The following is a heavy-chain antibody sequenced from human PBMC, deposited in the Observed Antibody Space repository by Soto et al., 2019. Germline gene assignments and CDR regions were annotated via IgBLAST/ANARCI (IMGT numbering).Heavy chain of an antibody. CDR1: GFTFSSYA. D-gene: IGHD3-10*01. J-gene: IGHJ6*04. V-gene: IGHV3-21*01. Sequence: GGSLRLSCAASGFTFSSYAMNWVRQAPGKGLEWVSSISSSSSYIYYADSVKGRFTASRDNTNNSLYLQMNSLRAEDTAVYYCAREMEYGSGAIDVWGKGTTVTVSS. CDR2: ISSSSSYI. CDR3: AREMEYGSGAIDV.